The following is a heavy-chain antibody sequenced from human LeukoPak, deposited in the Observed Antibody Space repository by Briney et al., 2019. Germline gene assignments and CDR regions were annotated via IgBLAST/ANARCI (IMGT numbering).Heavy chain of an antibody. CDR2: INHSGST. V-gene: IGHV4-39*07. CDR1: GGSISSSSYY. CDR3: SRGSSGWYRSYFDY. Sequence: SETLSLTCTVSGGSISSSSYYWSWIRQPPGKGLEWIGEINHSGSTNYNPSLKSRVTITVDTSKNQFSLKLSSVTAADTAVDYCSRGSSGWYRSYFDYWGQGTLVTVSS. D-gene: IGHD6-19*01. J-gene: IGHJ4*02.